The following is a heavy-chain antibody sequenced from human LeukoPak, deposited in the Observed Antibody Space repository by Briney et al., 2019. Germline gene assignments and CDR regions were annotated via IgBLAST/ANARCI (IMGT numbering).Heavy chain of an antibody. CDR2: ISSSSSNI. CDR3: ARGPTMKMDV. D-gene: IGHD3-22*01. CDR1: GFTFSSYE. Sequence: SGGSLRLSCAASGFTFSSYEMNWVRQAPGKGLEWVSSISSSSSNIYYADSVKGRFTISRDNAKNSLYLQMNSLRAEDTAVYYCARGPTMKMDVWGKGTTVTVSS. J-gene: IGHJ6*04. V-gene: IGHV3-21*01.